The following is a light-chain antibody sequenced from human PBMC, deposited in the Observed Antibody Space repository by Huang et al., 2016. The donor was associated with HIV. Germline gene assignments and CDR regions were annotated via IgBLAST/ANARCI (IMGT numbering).Light chain of an antibody. V-gene: IGKV2-30*02. CDR3: MQVTHGWT. CDR2: FVS. Sequence: DVVITQSPLSLPVTLGQPASISCRSSQSLVHSDGNTYLNWFQQRPGQSPRRLFYFVSNRDSGVPDRFSGSGSGTDFTLKISRVEAEDVGFYYCMQVTHGWTFGQGTKVEIK. J-gene: IGKJ1*01. CDR1: QSLVHSDGNTY.